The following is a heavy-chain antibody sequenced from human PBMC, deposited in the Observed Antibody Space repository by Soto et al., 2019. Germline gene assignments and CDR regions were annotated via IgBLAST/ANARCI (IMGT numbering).Heavy chain of an antibody. CDR2: ISSRGSDI. D-gene: IGHD1-26*01. CDR3: TRDFGTGSYMSFDY. J-gene: IGHJ4*02. Sequence: GGSLRLSCAASGFSFSSYTMNWVRQSPGKGLEWVSSISSRGSDIHYADSVKGRFTISRDNAKNSVDLQMDSLRDEDTAVYYCTRDFGTGSYMSFDYWGQGALVTSPQ. CDR1: GFSFSSYT. V-gene: IGHV3-21*06.